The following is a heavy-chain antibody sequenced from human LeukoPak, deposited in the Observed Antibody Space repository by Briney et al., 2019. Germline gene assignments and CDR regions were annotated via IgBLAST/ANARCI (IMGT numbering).Heavy chain of an antibody. D-gene: IGHD1-7*01. Sequence: SETLSLTCTVSGYSISSGYYWGWIRQPPGKGLEWIGSIYHSGSTYYNPSLKSRVTISVDTSKNQFSLKLSSVTAADTAVYYCARDPAQTGTSTAFDYWGQGTLVTVSS. J-gene: IGHJ4*02. CDR1: GYSISSGYY. CDR3: ARDPAQTGTSTAFDY. CDR2: IYHSGST. V-gene: IGHV4-38-2*02.